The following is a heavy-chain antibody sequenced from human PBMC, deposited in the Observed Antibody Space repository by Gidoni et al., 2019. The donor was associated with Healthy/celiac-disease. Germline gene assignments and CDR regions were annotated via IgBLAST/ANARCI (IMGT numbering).Heavy chain of an antibody. CDR3: AKVGGYSTWARGFDY. CDR2: ISGSGGST. D-gene: IGHD5-18*01. CDR1: GFTFSSYA. V-gene: IGHV3-23*01. J-gene: IGHJ4*02. Sequence: EVQLLESGGGLVQPGGSLRLSCAASGFTFSSYAMSWVRQAPGKGLEWVPAISGSGGSTYYADSVKGRFTISRDNSKNTLYLQMNSLRAEDTAVYYCAKVGGYSTWARGFDYWGQGTLVTVSS.